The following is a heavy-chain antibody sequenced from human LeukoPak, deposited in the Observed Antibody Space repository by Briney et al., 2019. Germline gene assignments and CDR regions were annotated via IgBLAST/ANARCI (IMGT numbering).Heavy chain of an antibody. J-gene: IGHJ4*02. V-gene: IGHV4-59*01. CDR2: IYYSGNT. CDR1: GGSINNYY. Sequence: SETLSLTCTVSGGSINNYYWTWIRQPPGKGQEWIGYIYYSGNTNYNRSLKSRVTVSVDTSKNQFSLKLSSVTAADTAVYYCARGLTSSGLRFDYWGQGTLVTVSS. D-gene: IGHD3-22*01. CDR3: ARGLTSSGLRFDY.